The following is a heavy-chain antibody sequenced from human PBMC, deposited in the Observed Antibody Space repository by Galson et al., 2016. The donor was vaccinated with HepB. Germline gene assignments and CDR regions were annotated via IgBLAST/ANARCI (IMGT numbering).Heavy chain of an antibody. CDR3: SRGFRGRTYYFDY. D-gene: IGHD3-10*01. Sequence: SETLSLTCTVSGGSISSYFWSWIRQPPGKGLEWIGYIYYSGSTNYNPSLKSRVTISVDTSKNQFSLKLSSVTAADTAVYYCSRGFRGRTYYFDYWGQDALVTVSS. V-gene: IGHV4-59*01. J-gene: IGHJ4*02. CDR1: GGSISSYF. CDR2: IYYSGST.